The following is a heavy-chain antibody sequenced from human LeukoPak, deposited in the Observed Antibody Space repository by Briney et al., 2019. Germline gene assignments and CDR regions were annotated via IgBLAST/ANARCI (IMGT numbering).Heavy chain of an antibody. Sequence: PGGSLRLSCAVSGFTVSSNYMSWVRQAPGKGLEWVSLIHSGGNTDYADSLKDRVTISRDSSKNMVNLQINSLRPEDTAVYYCARERRYCRGDNCYSGHDYWGQGTLVIVSS. D-gene: IGHD2-15*01. V-gene: IGHV3-53*01. CDR3: ARERRYCRGDNCYSGHDY. CDR1: GFTVSSNY. J-gene: IGHJ4*02. CDR2: IHSGGNT.